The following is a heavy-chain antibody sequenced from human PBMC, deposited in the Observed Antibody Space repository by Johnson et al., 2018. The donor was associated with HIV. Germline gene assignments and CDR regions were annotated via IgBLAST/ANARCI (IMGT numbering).Heavy chain of an antibody. J-gene: IGHJ3*02. CDR2: IYSGGST. D-gene: IGHD3-3*01. CDR1: GFTFSSYG. CDR3: KADNFWSGYYYAFDI. V-gene: IGHV3-NL1*01. Sequence: QVQLVESGGGVVQPGGSLRLSCAASGFTFSSYGMHWVRQAPGKGLEWVSIIYSGGSTYYAYSVKGRFTISRDNSKNTLYLQMNSLRAEDTAVYYCKADNFWSGYYYAFDIWGQGTMVTVSS.